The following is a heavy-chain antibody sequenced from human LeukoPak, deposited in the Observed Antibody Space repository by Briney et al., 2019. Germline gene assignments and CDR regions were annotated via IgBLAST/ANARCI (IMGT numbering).Heavy chain of an antibody. Sequence: SETLSLTCTVSGGSISRYYWSWIRQPAGKGLEWIGRIYTSGSTNYNPSLKSRVTMSVDTSKNQFSLKLSSVTAADTAVYYCAREAEGVTAMVPYYFDYWGQGTLVTVSS. CDR1: GGSISRYY. J-gene: IGHJ4*02. CDR3: AREAEGVTAMVPYYFDY. CDR2: IYTSGST. V-gene: IGHV4-4*07. D-gene: IGHD5-18*01.